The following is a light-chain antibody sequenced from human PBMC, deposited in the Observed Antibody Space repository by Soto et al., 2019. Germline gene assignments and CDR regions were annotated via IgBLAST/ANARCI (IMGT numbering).Light chain of an antibody. CDR3: AAWDDSLHGVV. V-gene: IGLV1-44*01. CDR1: TSNIGSNT. J-gene: IGLJ2*01. CDR2: SDD. Sequence: QSVLTQPPSASGTPGQRVTISCFGSTSNIGSNTVNWYQQLPGTAPKLLIASDDQRPSGVPDRFSGSKSDTSASLAISGLQSEDEADYYCAAWDDSLHGVVFGGGTKLTVL.